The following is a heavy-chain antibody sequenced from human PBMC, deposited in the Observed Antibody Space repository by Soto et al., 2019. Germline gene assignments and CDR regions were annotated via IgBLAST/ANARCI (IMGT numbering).Heavy chain of an antibody. V-gene: IGHV3-23*01. D-gene: IGHD3-16*02. CDR1: GFTFSSYA. Sequence: EVQLLESGGGLVQPGGSLRLSCAASGFTFSSYAMSWVRQAPGKGLEWVSAISGSGGSTYYADSVKGRLTISRDNSKNTLYLQMNSLRAEDTAVYYCASAPQDTYVWGSYRQNWFDPWGQGTLVTVSS. J-gene: IGHJ5*02. CDR2: ISGSGGST. CDR3: ASAPQDTYVWGSYRQNWFDP.